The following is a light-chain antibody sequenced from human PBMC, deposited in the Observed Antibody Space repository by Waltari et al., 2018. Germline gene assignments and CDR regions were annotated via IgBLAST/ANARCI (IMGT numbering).Light chain of an antibody. CDR3: VLYMGSGISV. CDR1: SGSVSTSYY. V-gene: IGLV8-61*01. Sequence: QTVVTQEPSFSVSPGGTITLTCGLNSGSVSTSYYPSWYQQTPGQAPRTVIYSTNTRSSGVPYRFSCSILGNRAALTITGAQADDESDYHCVLYMGSGISVFGGGTKLTVL. J-gene: IGLJ3*02. CDR2: STN.